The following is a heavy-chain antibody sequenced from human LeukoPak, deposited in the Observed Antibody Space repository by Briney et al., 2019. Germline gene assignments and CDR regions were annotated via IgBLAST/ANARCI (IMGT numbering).Heavy chain of an antibody. CDR1: GFTFSDYY. V-gene: IGHV3-11*01. CDR3: AREGAEYVYYYYGMDV. Sequence: GGSLRLSCAASGFTFSDYYMSWIRQAPGKGLKWVSYISSSGSTIYYADSVKGRFTISRDNAKNSLYLQMNSLRAEDTAVYYCAREGAEYVYYYYGMDVWGQGTTVTVSS. CDR2: ISSSGSTI. J-gene: IGHJ6*02. D-gene: IGHD2/OR15-2a*01.